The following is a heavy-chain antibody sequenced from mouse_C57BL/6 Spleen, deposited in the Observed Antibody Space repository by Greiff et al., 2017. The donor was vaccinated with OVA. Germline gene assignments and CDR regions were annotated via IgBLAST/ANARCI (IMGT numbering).Heavy chain of an antibody. D-gene: IGHD2-5*01. CDR1: GYTFTSYW. Sequence: VQGVESGAELAKPGASVKLSCKASGYTFTSYWMHWVKQRPGQGLEWIGYINPSSGYTKYNLKFKDKATLTADKSSSTAYMQLSSLTYEDSAVYYCARPYYSNYRGWYFDVWGTGTTVTVSS. CDR3: ARPYYSNYRGWYFDV. J-gene: IGHJ1*03. V-gene: IGHV1-7*01. CDR2: INPSSGYT.